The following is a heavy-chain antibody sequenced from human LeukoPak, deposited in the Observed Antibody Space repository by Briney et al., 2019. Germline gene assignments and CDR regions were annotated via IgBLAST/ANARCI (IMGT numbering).Heavy chain of an antibody. CDR2: INPSGGST. Sequence: GASVKVSCKASGYTFTGYYMHWVRQAPGQGLEWMGWINPSGGSTSYAQKFQGRVTMTRDMSTSTVYMELSSLRSEDTAVYYCARDRRAGYYDSSGYYYQETDAFDIWGQGTMVTVTS. D-gene: IGHD3-22*01. V-gene: IGHV1-46*01. J-gene: IGHJ3*02. CDR1: GYTFTGYY. CDR3: ARDRRAGYYDSSGYYYQETDAFDI.